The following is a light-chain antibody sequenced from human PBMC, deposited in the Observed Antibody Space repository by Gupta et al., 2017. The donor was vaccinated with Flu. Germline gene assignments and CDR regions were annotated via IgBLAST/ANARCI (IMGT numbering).Light chain of an antibody. J-gene: IGLJ3*02. CDR2: DNN. CDR1: SSSIANNY. Sequence: QSLFPQPPHLFPPAVGKVTVYCAGSSSSIANNYVSWYQQIPGTAPKLLIYDNNKRPSGIPDRFSGSKSGTAATLDITGLQTGDEADYYCGTWDSSLDARVFGGGTKLTVL. CDR3: GTWDSSLDARV. V-gene: IGLV1-51*01.